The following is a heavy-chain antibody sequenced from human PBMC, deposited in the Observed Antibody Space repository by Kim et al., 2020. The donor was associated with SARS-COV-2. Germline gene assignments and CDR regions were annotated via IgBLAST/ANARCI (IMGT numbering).Heavy chain of an antibody. V-gene: IGHV1-2*02. J-gene: IGHJ6*02. D-gene: IGHD2-2*02. CDR3: ARVRGYCSSTSCYKGSYYYYGMDV. Sequence: ASVKVSCKASGYTFTGYYMHWVRQAPGQGLEWMGWINPNSGGTNYAQKFQGRVTMTRDTSISTAYMELSRLRSDDTAVYYCARVRGYCSSTSCYKGSYYYYGMDVWGQGTTVTVSS. CDR1: GYTFTGYY. CDR2: INPNSGGT.